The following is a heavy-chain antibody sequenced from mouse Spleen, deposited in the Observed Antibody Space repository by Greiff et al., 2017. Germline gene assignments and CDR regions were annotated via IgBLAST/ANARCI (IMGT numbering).Heavy chain of an antibody. Sequence: EVQLVESGGGLVKLGGSLKLSCAASGFTFSSYAMSWVRQTPEKRLEWVATISSGGGNTYYPDSVKGRFTISRDNAKNTLYLQMSSLKSEDTAMYYCARHDGYYWYFDVWGAGTTVTVSS. CDR2: ISSGGGNT. V-gene: IGHV5-9-3*01. CDR3: ARHDGYYWYFDV. D-gene: IGHD2-3*01. CDR1: GFTFSSYA. J-gene: IGHJ1*01.